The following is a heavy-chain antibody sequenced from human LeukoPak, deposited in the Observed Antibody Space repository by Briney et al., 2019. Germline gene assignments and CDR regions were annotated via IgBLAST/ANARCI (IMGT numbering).Heavy chain of an antibody. CDR1: GGSISSSSYY. Sequence: KASETLSLTCTVPGGSISSSSYYWGWIRQPPGKGLEWIGSIYYSGSTYYNPSLKSRLTISVDTSKNQFSLKLSSVTAADTAVYYCARRGYSYGVDAFDIWGQGTMVTVSS. CDR3: ARRGYSYGVDAFDI. V-gene: IGHV4-39*01. J-gene: IGHJ3*02. D-gene: IGHD5-18*01. CDR2: IYYSGST.